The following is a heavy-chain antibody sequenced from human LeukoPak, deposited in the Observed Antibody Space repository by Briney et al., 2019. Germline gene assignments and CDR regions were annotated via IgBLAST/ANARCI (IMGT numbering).Heavy chain of an antibody. CDR1: GFTFSSNY. CDR3: ARSDDFWSGYYSDY. Sequence: GGSLRLSCAASGFTFSSNYMSWVRQAPGKGLDWVSVIYSGGSTYYADSVKGRFTISRDNSKNTLYLQLNSLRAEDTAVYYCARSDDFWSGYYSDYWGQGTLVAVSS. J-gene: IGHJ4*02. CDR2: IYSGGST. D-gene: IGHD3-3*01. V-gene: IGHV3-66*02.